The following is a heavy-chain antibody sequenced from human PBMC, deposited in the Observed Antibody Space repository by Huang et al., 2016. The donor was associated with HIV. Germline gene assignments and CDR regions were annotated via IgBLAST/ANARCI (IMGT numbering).Heavy chain of an antibody. D-gene: IGHD6-6*01. Sequence: VQLVQSGAEVKKPGESLKISVKGSGDSFSSYWIAWVRQMPGKGLEWRGIIFPDDSDTTDRPAGEGQATIAADKAIGTAYLKWSSLKASGTAMYYCARRFSSSSGYFDYWGQGSLVTVSS. CDR3: ARRFSSSSGYFDY. CDR1: GDSFSSYW. J-gene: IGHJ4*02. CDR2: IFPDDSDT. V-gene: IGHV5-51*01.